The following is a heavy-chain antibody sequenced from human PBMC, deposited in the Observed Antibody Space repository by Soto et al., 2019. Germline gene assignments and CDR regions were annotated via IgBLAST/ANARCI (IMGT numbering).Heavy chain of an antibody. CDR1: GGSISSYY. J-gene: IGHJ4*02. CDR3: ATSTGYDFWSGYRYYFDY. D-gene: IGHD3-3*01. Sequence: SETLSLTCTVSGGSISSYYWSWIRQPPGKGLERIGYIYYSGSTNYNPSLKSRVTISVDTSKNQFSLKLSSVTAADTAVYYCATSTGYDFWSGYRYYFDYWGQGTLVTVSS. CDR2: IYYSGST. V-gene: IGHV4-59*01.